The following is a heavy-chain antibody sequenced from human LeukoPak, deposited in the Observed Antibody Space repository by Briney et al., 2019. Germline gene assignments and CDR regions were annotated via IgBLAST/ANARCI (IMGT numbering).Heavy chain of an antibody. J-gene: IGHJ3*01. V-gene: IGHV3-33*01. CDR1: GIPFKKYG. CDR3: VTHYKWDLLVHAFDF. D-gene: IGHD1-26*01. CDR2: IWHDGSPT. Sequence: GESLRLSCAVSGIPFKKYGMHWVRQAPGKGLEWVATIWHDGSPTMYADSAKGRFTISRDDSKNMLYLQMNSLRAEDTAEYYCVTHYKWDLLVHAFDFWGQGTRVTVSS.